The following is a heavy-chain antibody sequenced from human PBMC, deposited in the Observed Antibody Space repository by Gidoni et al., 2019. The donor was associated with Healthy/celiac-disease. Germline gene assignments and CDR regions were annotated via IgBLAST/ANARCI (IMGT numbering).Heavy chain of an antibody. CDR2: INSDGSST. J-gene: IGHJ6*02. CDR1: ALPFSSYW. Sequence: EVQLVESGGGLVQPGGSLRISCAASALPFSSYWMHWVRQAPGKGLVWVSRINSDGSSTSYADSVKGRFTISRDNAKNTLYLQMNSLRAEDTAVYYCARAFTVTSGMDVWGQGTTVTVSS. V-gene: IGHV3-74*01. D-gene: IGHD4-4*01. CDR3: ARAFTVTSGMDV.